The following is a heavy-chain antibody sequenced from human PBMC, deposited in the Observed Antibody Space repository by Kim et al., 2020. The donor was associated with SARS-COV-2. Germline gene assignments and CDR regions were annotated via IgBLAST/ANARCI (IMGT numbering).Heavy chain of an antibody. CDR2: IYSSGSA. CDR1: GDSISSANW. D-gene: IGHD3-10*01. J-gene: IGHJ6*02. CDR3: ARDLYGSGTYYNRMDV. V-gene: IGHV4-4*02. Sequence: SETLSLTCPVSGDSISSANWWTWVRQSPGKGLQWIGEIYSSGSANYSPSLKSRVTISLDESKNQFSLKVTSATAADTAVYYCARDLYGSGTYYNRMDVWGQGTMVTVS.